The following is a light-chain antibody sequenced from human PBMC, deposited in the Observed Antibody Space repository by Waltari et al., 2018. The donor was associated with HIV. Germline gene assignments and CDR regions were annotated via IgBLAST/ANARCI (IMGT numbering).Light chain of an antibody. CDR3: ATWDDSLNGQV. Sequence: QSVLTQSPSASGTPGQRVTIYCFGTTSNIGSNTVNWYQQFPGTAPKLLIYSNDPRPSGVPDRFSGSKSDYSASLAISWLQSEDDGDYYCATWDDSLNGQVFGSGTKVTVL. J-gene: IGLJ1*01. CDR2: SND. V-gene: IGLV1-44*01. CDR1: TSNIGSNT.